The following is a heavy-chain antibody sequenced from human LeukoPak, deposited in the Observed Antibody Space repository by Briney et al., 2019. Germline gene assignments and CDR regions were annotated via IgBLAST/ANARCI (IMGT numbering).Heavy chain of an antibody. D-gene: IGHD3-10*01. CDR2: IIPILGIA. CDR1: GGTFSSYA. Sequence: SVKVSCKASGGTFSSYAISWVRQAPGQGLEWMGRIIPILGIANYAQKFQGRVTITADKSMSTAYMELSSLRSEDTAVYYCARDRWYYGSGSYFTFDYWGQGTLVTVSS. CDR3: ARDRWYYGSGSYFTFDY. V-gene: IGHV1-69*04. J-gene: IGHJ4*02.